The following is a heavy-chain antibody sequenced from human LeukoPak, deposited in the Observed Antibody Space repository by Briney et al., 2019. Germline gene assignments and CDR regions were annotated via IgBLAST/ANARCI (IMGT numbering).Heavy chain of an antibody. CDR1: GFTVSSYW. Sequence: GGSLRLSCAASGFTVSSYWMHWVRQAPGKGLLWVSRINRDGSSTSYADFVKGRFTISRDNAKNTLYLQMNSLRAEDTAVYYCARTYYDILTGYNPYFDYWGQGILVTVSS. CDR2: INRDGSST. D-gene: IGHD3-9*01. J-gene: IGHJ4*02. CDR3: ARTYYDILTGYNPYFDY. V-gene: IGHV3-74*01.